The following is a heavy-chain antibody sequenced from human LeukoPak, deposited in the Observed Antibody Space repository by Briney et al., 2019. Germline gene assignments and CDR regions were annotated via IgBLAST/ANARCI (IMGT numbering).Heavy chain of an antibody. CDR2: IYHSGST. CDR1: GYSISSGYY. Sequence: PSETLSLTCTVSGYSISSGYYWGWIRQPPGKGLEWIGSIYHSGSTYYNPSLKSRVTISVDTSKNQFSLKVSSVTAADTAVYYCAREMAPYYYYGMDIWGQGTTVTVSS. D-gene: IGHD5-24*01. CDR3: AREMAPYYYYGMDI. J-gene: IGHJ6*02. V-gene: IGHV4-38-2*02.